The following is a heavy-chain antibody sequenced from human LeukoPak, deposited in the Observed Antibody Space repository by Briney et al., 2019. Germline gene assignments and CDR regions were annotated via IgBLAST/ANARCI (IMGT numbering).Heavy chain of an antibody. CDR1: GFTFSSYG. V-gene: IGHV3-30*03. J-gene: IGHJ5*02. CDR3: ARAPSGEGWFDP. CDR2: ISYDGSNK. Sequence: GGSLRLSCAASGFTFSSYGMHWVRQAPGKGLEWVAVISYDGSNKYYADSVKGRFTISRDNSKNTLYLQMNSLRAEDTAVYYCARAPSGEGWFDPWGQGTLVTVSS. D-gene: IGHD3-10*01.